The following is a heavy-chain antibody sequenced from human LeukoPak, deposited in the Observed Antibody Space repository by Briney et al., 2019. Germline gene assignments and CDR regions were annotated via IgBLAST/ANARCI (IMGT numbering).Heavy chain of an antibody. CDR1: GFTVSSNY. V-gene: IGHV3-53*01. D-gene: IGHD1-26*01. CDR2: IYSGGST. CDR3: AKVSRGSYYFDY. J-gene: IGHJ4*02. Sequence: PGGSLRLSCAASGFTVSSNYMSWVRQAPGKGLEWVSVIYSGGSTYYADSVKGRFTISRDNSKNTLYLQMNSLRAEDTAVYYCAKVSRGSYYFDYWGQGTLVTVSS.